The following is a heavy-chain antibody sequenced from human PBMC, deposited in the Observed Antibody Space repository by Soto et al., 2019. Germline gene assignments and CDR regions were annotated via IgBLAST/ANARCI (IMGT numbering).Heavy chain of an antibody. V-gene: IGHV3-9*01. CDR1: GFTFDDYA. D-gene: IGHD4-17*01. Sequence: GGSLRLSCAASGFTFDDYAMHWVRQAPGKGLEWVSGISWNSGSIGYADSVKGRFTISRDNAKNSLYLQMNSLRAEDTALYYCAKDGATVTTWVRGFYVYYFDYWGQGTLVTDSS. CDR3: AKDGATVTTWVRGFYVYYFDY. J-gene: IGHJ4*02. CDR2: ISWNSGSI.